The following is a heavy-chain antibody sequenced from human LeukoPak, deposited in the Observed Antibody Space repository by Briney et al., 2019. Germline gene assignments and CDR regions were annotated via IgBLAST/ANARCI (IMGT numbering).Heavy chain of an antibody. J-gene: IGHJ3*02. CDR1: GFPFSSYA. D-gene: IGHD1-26*01. CDR3: AKPSGDAFDI. CDR2: ISGIGGST. Sequence: GGSLRLSCAASGFPFSSYAMSWVRRAPGKGLEWVSAISGIGGSTYYADSVKGRFTISSDNSKNTLYLQMNSLRAEDTAVYYCAKPSGDAFDIWGQGTMVTVSS. V-gene: IGHV3-23*01.